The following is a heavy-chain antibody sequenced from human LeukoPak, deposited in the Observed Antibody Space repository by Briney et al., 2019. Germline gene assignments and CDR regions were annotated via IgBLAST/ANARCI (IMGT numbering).Heavy chain of an antibody. CDR3: ARVRRNTISSDAFDI. CDR2: IIPIFGTA. Sequence: ASVKVSCKASGGTFSSYAISWVRQAPGQGLEWMGGIIPIFGTANYAQKFQGRVTITTDESTSTAYMELSSLRSEDTAVYYCARVRRNTISSDAFDIWGQGTMVTVSS. V-gene: IGHV1-69*05. J-gene: IGHJ3*02. CDR1: GGTFSSYA. D-gene: IGHD3-3*01.